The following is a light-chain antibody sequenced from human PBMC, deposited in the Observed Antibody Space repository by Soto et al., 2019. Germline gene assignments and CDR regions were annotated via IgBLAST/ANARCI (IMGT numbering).Light chain of an antibody. CDR2: GAS. Sequence: EIVMTQSPATLSVSPGESATLSCRASQSVSSNLAWYQQKAGQAPRLLIYGASTRATGVPARFSGSGSGTEFTLTISSLQSEDFAVYYCQQCNNWPLTFGGGTKVXIK. CDR1: QSVSSN. V-gene: IGKV3-15*01. J-gene: IGKJ4*01. CDR3: QQCNNWPLT.